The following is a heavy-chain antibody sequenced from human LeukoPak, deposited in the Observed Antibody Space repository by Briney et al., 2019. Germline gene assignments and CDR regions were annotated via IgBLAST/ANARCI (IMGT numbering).Heavy chain of an antibody. V-gene: IGHV4-59*01. CDR3: ARVGSGGAWFDF. Sequence: SETLSLTCTVSSGSLTGYCWSWIRQPPGKGLDWIAYVYATGTTNYTPSLKTRATISIDTSKNQLSLTLTSLTATDTAVYYCARVGSGGAWFDFWGQGALVSISS. CDR2: VYATGTT. D-gene: IGHD6-19*01. J-gene: IGHJ4*02. CDR1: SGSLTGYC.